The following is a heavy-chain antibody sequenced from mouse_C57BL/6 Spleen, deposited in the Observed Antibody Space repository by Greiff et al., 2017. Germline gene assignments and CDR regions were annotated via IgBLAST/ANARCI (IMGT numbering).Heavy chain of an antibody. CDR1: GYAFTNYL. J-gene: IGHJ4*01. CDR2: INPGSGGT. D-gene: IGHD2-4*01. Sequence: QVQLKESGAELVRPGTSVKVSCKASGYAFTNYLIEWVKQRPGQGLEWIGVINPGSGGTNYNEKFKGKATLTADKSSSTAYMQLSSLSSEDSAVYFCARLGSFYYEYDYYAMDYWGQGTSVTVSS. CDR3: ARLGSFYYEYDYYAMDY. V-gene: IGHV1-54*01.